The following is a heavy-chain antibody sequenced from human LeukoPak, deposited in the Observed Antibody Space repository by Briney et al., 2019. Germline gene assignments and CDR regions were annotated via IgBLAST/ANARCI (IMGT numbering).Heavy chain of an antibody. V-gene: IGHV3-7*03. Sequence: TGGSLRLPCAASKFTFSNYWMTWVRQAPGKGLEWVANIKPDGSETYSVDSVRGRFTISRDNAQNSLYLQMNSLRVDDTAVYYCARHHVWGLVITWAMDVWGKGTTVTVSS. CDR2: IKPDGSET. CDR1: KFTFSNYW. CDR3: ARHHVWGLVITWAMDV. J-gene: IGHJ6*04. D-gene: IGHD3-10*01.